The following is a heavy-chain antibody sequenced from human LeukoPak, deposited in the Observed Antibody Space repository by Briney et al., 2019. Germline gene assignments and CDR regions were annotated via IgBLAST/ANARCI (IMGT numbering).Heavy chain of an antibody. V-gene: IGHV1-69*13. CDR2: IIPIFGTA. Sequence: ASVKVSCKASGGTFSSYAISWVRQAPGQGLEWVRGIIPIFGTANYAQKFQGRVTITADESTSTAYMELSSLRSEDTAVYYCALYCSGGSCYYYYGMDVWGQGTTVTVSS. CDR1: GGTFSSYA. J-gene: IGHJ6*02. D-gene: IGHD2-15*01. CDR3: ALYCSGGSCYYYYGMDV.